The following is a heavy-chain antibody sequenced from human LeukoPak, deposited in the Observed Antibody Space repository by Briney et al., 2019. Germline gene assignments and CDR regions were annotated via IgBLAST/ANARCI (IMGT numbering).Heavy chain of an antibody. J-gene: IGHJ4*02. D-gene: IGHD6-19*01. CDR2: ISPYNGNA. V-gene: IGHV1-18*01. CDR1: GYTFTNCG. CDR3: ARDRGVAVSGVSWD. Sequence: ASVKVSCKASGYTFTNCGINWVRQAPGQGLERMGWISPYNGNANYAQNLQGRVTVTTDTSTSTAYMELRSLRSDDTAVYYCARDRGVAVSGVSWDWGQGTLVTVSS.